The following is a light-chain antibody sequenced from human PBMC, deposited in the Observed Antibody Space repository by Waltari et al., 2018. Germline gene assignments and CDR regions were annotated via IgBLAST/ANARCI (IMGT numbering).Light chain of an antibody. CDR2: WAS. CDR1: QSVLYSSNNNNA. V-gene: IGKV4-1*01. CDR3: QQYYSTPLA. J-gene: IGKJ1*01. Sequence: DIVMTQSPDSLSVSLGERATINCKSSQSVLYSSNNNNALACDQQKPGQPPKLLIYWASTRESGVPDRFSGSGSGTDFTLTISSLQAEDVAVYYCQQYYSTPLAFGQGTKVEIK.